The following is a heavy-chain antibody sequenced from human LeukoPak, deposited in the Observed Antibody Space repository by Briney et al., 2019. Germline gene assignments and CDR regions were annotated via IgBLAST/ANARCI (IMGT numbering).Heavy chain of an antibody. J-gene: IGHJ4*02. CDR1: GFTFSNYG. D-gene: IGHD2-21*02. Sequence: GGSLRLSCAASGFTFSNYGMSWVRQAPGKGLEWVSVIRGSGGGTYYADSVKGRFTISRDTSKNTVYLQRNSLRAEDTAVYYCVKARMPHCGTDCLESWGQGTLVTVSS. CDR3: VKARMPHCGTDCLES. V-gene: IGHV3-23*01. CDR2: IRGSGGGT.